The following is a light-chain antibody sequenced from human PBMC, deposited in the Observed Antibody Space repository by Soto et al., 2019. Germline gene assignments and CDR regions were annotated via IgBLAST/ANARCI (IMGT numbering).Light chain of an antibody. V-gene: IGLV1-44*01. CDR1: RSNIGSNT. CDR2: SSN. CDR3: AAWDDSLSGPV. J-gene: IGLJ2*01. Sequence: QSVLTQPPSASGTPGQRVTVSCSGSRSNIGSNTVNWYQQFPGTAPKLLIYSSNQRPSGVTDRFSGSKSGTSASLAISELQSEDEADYYCAAWDDSLSGPVFGGGTKLTVL.